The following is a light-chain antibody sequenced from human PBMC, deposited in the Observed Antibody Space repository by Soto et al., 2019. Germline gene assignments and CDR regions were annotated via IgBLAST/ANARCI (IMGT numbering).Light chain of an antibody. Sequence: QSALTQPASVSGSPGQSITISCTGTSSDVGGYNYVSWYQQHPGKAPKLMIYEVTKRPSGVSNRFSGSKSGNTASLTISGLQAEDESDYCCSSYTSISTLVFGGGTKLTVL. CDR3: SSYTSISTLV. CDR1: SSDVGGYNY. V-gene: IGLV2-14*01. J-gene: IGLJ2*01. CDR2: EVT.